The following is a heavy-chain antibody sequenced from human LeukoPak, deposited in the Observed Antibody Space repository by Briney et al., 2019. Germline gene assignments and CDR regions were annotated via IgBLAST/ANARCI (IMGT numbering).Heavy chain of an antibody. V-gene: IGHV3-49*04. CDR3: TRDRWGGDYISRGMDV. Sequence: GGSLRLSCTASGFTFGDYAVSWVRQAPGKGLEWVGFIRSKDYGGTTDYAASVKGRFIISRDDSKSIAYLQMDSLKTEDTAVYYCTRDRWGGDYISRGMDVWGKGTTVTISS. J-gene: IGHJ6*04. CDR2: IRSKDYGGTT. D-gene: IGHD4-17*01. CDR1: GFTFGDYA.